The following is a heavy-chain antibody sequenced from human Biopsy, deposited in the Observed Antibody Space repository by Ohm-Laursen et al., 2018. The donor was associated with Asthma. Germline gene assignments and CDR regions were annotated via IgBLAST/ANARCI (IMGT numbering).Heavy chain of an antibody. CDR3: ARKIAARGGMGV. V-gene: IGHV3-30*03. D-gene: IGHD6-6*01. CDR1: GFSFSNFG. J-gene: IGHJ6*02. Sequence: SLRLSCAASGFSFSNFGMHWVRQAPGKGLEWVAVISYDGSTKYSADSVKGRFIVSRDISKNILSLQMNSLRPEDTAVYYCARKIAARGGMGVWGQGTTVAVSS. CDR2: ISYDGSTK.